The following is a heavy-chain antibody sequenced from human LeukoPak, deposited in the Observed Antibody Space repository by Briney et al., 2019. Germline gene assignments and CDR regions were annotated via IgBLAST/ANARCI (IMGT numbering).Heavy chain of an antibody. V-gene: IGHV3-66*01. J-gene: IGHJ5*02. D-gene: IGHD4-17*01. CDR3: AREFVYGDPFDP. CDR2: IFGGGGT. CDR1: GFTVSSTY. Sequence: GGSLRLSCAASGFTVSSTYMNWVRQAPGKGLEWVSVIFGGGGTYDADSVKGRFIISRDNSKNTLHLQMNSLRAEDTAVYFCAREFVYGDPFDPWGQGTLVTVSS.